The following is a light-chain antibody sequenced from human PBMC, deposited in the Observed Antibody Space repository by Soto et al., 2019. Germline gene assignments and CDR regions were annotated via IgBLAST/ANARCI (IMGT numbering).Light chain of an antibody. V-gene: IGKV3-11*01. Sequence: EIVLTQSPATLSLSPGERATLSCRASQSVSSYLAWYQQKPGQVPRLLIYVASNRATGIPARFSGSGSGTDFTLTISSLEPEDFAVYYCQQRSNWPYTFGQGTKLEIK. CDR1: QSVSSY. J-gene: IGKJ2*01. CDR3: QQRSNWPYT. CDR2: VAS.